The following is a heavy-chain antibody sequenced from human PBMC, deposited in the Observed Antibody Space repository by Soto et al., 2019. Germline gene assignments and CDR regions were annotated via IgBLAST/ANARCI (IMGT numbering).Heavy chain of an antibody. J-gene: IGHJ6*03. D-gene: IGHD7-27*01. CDR2: IYYSVST. Sequence: SQTLSLTCTVSGGSISSYYCSWMRQRQGKGLRWMGYIYYSVSTNANPALKSGITTSVDTTKTQYFLKLSSGTAADTVVYYCASLGYYYYMDDWGKGTTVTVSS. V-gene: IGHV4-59*08. CDR1: GGSISSYY. CDR3: ASLGYYYYMDD.